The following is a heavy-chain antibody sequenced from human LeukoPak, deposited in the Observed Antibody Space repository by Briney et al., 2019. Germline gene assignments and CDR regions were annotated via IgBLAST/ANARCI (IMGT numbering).Heavy chain of an antibody. CDR2: IYYSGST. V-gene: IGHV4-59*01. Sequence: SETLSLTCTVSGGSISSYYWSWIRQPPGKGLEWIGYIYYSGSTNYNPSLKSRVTISVDTSKNRFSLKLSSVTAADTAVYYCARYVWGSYPTFEDYWGQGTLVTVSS. D-gene: IGHD3-16*02. J-gene: IGHJ4*02. CDR1: GGSISSYY. CDR3: ARYVWGSYPTFEDY.